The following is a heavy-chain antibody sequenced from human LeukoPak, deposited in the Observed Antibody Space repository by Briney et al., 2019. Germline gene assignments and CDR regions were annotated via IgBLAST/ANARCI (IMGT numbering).Heavy chain of an antibody. Sequence: PGRSLRLSCAASGFTFDDYAMPWVRQAPGKGLEWVSGISWNSGSIGYADSVKGRFTISRDNAKNSLYLQMNSLRAEDTALYYCAKDLGYAVAGLRGAFDIWGQGTMVTVSS. D-gene: IGHD6-19*01. CDR3: AKDLGYAVAGLRGAFDI. CDR2: ISWNSGSI. CDR1: GFTFDDYA. V-gene: IGHV3-9*01. J-gene: IGHJ3*02.